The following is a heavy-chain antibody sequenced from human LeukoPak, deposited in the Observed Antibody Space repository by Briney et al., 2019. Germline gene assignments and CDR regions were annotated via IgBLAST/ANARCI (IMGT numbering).Heavy chain of an antibody. CDR1: GGSFSGYY. V-gene: IGHV4-34*01. Sequence: SETLSLTCAVYGGSFSGYYWSWIRQPPGKGLEWIGEINHSGSTNYNPSLKSRVTISVDTSKNQFSLKLSSVTAADTAVYYCARGSPPYYYDSSGYPYWGQGTLVTVSS. D-gene: IGHD3-22*01. CDR3: ARGSPPYYYDSSGYPY. J-gene: IGHJ4*02. CDR2: INHSGST.